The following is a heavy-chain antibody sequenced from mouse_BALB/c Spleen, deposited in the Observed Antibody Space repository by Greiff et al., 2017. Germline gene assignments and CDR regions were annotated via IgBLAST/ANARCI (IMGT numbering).Heavy chain of an antibody. CDR2: ISCYNGAT. V-gene: IGHV1S34*01. CDR1: GYSFTGYY. CDR3: ARNYGSSYEAAY. J-gene: IGHJ3*01. D-gene: IGHD1-1*01. Sequence: LVKTGASVKISCKASGYSFTGYYMHWVKQSHGKSLEWIGYISCYNGATSYNQKFKGKATFTVYTSSSTAYMQFNSLTSEDSAVYYCARNYGSSYEAAYWGQGTLVTVSA.